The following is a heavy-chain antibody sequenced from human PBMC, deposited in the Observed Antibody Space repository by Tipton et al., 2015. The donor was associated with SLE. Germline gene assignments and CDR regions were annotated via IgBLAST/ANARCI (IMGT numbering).Heavy chain of an antibody. CDR1: GGSIIPFY. CDR2: IFYTGST. V-gene: IGHV4-59*01. J-gene: IGHJ4*02. Sequence: TLSLTCTVSGGSIIPFYWHWIRQSPGKGLEWSGYIFYTGSTNYNPSLKSRVTMLVDTSKNQVSLRLTYVTAADTAIYYCARGASAAGTYFWGQGTLVTVSS. D-gene: IGHD6-13*01. CDR3: ARGASAAGTYF.